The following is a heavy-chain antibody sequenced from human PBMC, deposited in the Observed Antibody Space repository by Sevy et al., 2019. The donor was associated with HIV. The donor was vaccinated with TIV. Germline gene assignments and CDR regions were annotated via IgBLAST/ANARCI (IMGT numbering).Heavy chain of an antibody. J-gene: IGHJ5*02. CDR2: IQYSGST. D-gene: IGHD5-12*01. CDR3: ARAPPVRSGDDSLNWFDP. Sequence: SETLSLTCTVSGGPISSYYWSWIRQPPGKKLEWIGYIQYSGSTKYNPSLNSRVTMSVDTSKNQLSLKLTSVTAADTAAYYWARAPPVRSGDDSLNWFDPWGQGTLVTVSS. V-gene: IGHV4-59*01. CDR1: GGPISSYY.